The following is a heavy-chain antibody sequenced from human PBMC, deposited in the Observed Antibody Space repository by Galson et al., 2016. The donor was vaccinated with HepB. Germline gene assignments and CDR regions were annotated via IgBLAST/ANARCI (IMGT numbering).Heavy chain of an antibody. J-gene: IGHJ4*02. CDR2: INHGGGM. CDR3: ARDRLRRSLTARIEVAGRQGWGFDS. Sequence: SETLSLTCAVYGGSFSGYYWSWIRQTPGKGLEWIGVINHGGGMNHNPSLKSRVTMSVDTSKNQFSLKLTSVTAADAAVYHCARDRLRRSLTARIEVAGRQGWGFDSWGQGTLVTVSS. V-gene: IGHV4-34*01. CDR1: GGSFSGYY. D-gene: IGHD6-19*01.